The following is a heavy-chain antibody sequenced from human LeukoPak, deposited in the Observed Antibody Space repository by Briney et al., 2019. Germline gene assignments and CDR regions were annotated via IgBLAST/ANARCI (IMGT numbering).Heavy chain of an antibody. Sequence: GGSLRLSCVASGFTFNNYAMSWVRQAPGKGLEWVSAIPVNGGSTFYADSVKGRFTISRDNFRNTLYLQMNSLRAEDTAVYYCARGKNLLELLPRIDYWGQGTLVTVSS. D-gene: IGHD3-10*01. CDR1: GFTFNNYA. CDR2: IPVNGGST. J-gene: IGHJ4*02. CDR3: ARGKNLLELLPRIDY. V-gene: IGHV3-23*01.